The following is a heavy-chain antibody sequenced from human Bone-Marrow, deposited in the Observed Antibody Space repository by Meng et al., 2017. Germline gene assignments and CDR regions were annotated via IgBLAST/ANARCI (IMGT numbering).Heavy chain of an antibody. CDR3: ARGPTTMAHDFDY. J-gene: IGHJ4*02. CDR1: RRSLSDSY. D-gene: IGHD4-11*01. V-gene: IGHV4-34*01. Sequence: ASLFNLSDTMSLICVVSRRSLSDSYGSGIRQPPGKGLEWIGEINHSGSTNYNPSLESRATISVDTSQNNLSLKLSSVTAADSAVYYCARGPTTMAHDFDYWGQGTLVTVSS. CDR2: INHSGST.